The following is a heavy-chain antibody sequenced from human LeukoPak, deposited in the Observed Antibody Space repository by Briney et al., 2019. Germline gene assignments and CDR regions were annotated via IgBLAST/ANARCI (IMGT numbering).Heavy chain of an antibody. CDR3: AKDLARSTSYIRDWFDP. J-gene: IGHJ5*02. Sequence: GGSLRLSCAASGFTFSSYAMSWVRQAPGKGLEWVSGISGSGGTTYYADSVKGRFTISRDNSKNTLYLQMNSLRAEDTAVYYCAKDLARSTSYIRDWFDPWGQGTLVTVSS. CDR1: GFTFSSYA. V-gene: IGHV3-23*01. D-gene: IGHD2-2*01. CDR2: ISGSGGTT.